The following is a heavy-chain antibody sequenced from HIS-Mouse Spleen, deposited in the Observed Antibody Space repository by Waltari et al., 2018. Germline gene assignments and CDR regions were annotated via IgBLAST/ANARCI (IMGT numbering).Heavy chain of an antibody. CDR1: GGSFSGYY. CDR3: ARAQLAIRKRYFDY. J-gene: IGHJ4*02. V-gene: IGHV4-34*01. Sequence: QVQLQQWGAGLLKPSETLSLTCAVYGGSFSGYYWSWIRQPPGKGLEWIGEINNSGSTNSNPALTSRDTISVDTSKNRFSLKLSSVTAADTAVYYCARAQLAIRKRYFDYWGQGTLVTVSS. CDR2: INNSGST. D-gene: IGHD1-1*01.